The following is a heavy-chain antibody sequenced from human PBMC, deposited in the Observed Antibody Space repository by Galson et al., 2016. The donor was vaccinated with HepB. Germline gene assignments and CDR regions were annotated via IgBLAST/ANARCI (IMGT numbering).Heavy chain of an antibody. CDR1: GHTFTKYG. Sequence: SVKVSCKASGHTFTKYGISWVRQAPGQGLEWLGWISSFNGNTNYAHNFRGRVTMTSDASTNTAYMELRSLRSDDSAVYYCARRDYTSGYYSLYYMDVWGGGTTVTVSS. V-gene: IGHV1-18*04. D-gene: IGHD5-12*01. CDR2: ISSFNGNT. J-gene: IGHJ6*03. CDR3: ARRDYTSGYYSLYYMDV.